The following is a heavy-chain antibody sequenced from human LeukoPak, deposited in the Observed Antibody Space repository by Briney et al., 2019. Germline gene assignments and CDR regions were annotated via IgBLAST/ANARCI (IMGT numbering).Heavy chain of an antibody. D-gene: IGHD3/OR15-3a*01. V-gene: IGHV3-23*01. CDR3: AKEGYDFWSGYLIPRFYYYGMDV. Sequence: GGSLRLSCAASGFTFSSYSMNWVRQAPGKGLEWVSAISGSGGSTYYADSVKGRFTISRDNSKNTLYLQMNSLRAEDTAVYYCAKEGYDFWSGYLIPRFYYYGMDVWGQGTTVTVSS. CDR2: ISGSGGST. J-gene: IGHJ6*02. CDR1: GFTFSSYS.